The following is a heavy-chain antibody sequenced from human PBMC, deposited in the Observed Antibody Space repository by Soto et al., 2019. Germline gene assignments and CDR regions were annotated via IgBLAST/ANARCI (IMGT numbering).Heavy chain of an antibody. D-gene: IGHD2-8*01. CDR1: GFTFSSDA. V-gene: IGHV3-30-3*01. Sequence: QVQLVESGGGVVQPGRSLRLSCAASGFTFSSDAMRWVRQAPGKGLEWVAVISYDGSNKYYADSVKGRFTISRDNSKNTLYLQMNSLRAEDTAVYYCARDQVLMVYGNWFDPWGQGTLVTVSS. CDR3: ARDQVLMVYGNWFDP. CDR2: ISYDGSNK. J-gene: IGHJ5*02.